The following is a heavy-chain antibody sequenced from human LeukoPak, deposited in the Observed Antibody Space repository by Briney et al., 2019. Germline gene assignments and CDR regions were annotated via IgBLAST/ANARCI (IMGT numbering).Heavy chain of an antibody. CDR2: IKQDGSEK. D-gene: IGHD5-24*01. V-gene: IGHV3-7*01. CDR1: GLTFRKYT. CDR3: ARDRRGVGYRPQYYYYYYMDV. J-gene: IGHJ6*03. Sequence: PGGSLRLSCAASGLTFRKYTMNWVRQAPGKGLEWVANIKQDGSEKYYVDSVKGRFTISRDNAKNSLYLQMNSLRAEDTAVYYCARDRRGVGYRPQYYYYYYMDVWGKGTTVTVSS.